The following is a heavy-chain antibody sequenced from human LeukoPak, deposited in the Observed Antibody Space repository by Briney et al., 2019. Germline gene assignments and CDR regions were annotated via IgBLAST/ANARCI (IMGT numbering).Heavy chain of an antibody. CDR2: ISGSGGST. V-gene: IGHV3-23*01. J-gene: IGHJ6*03. CDR1: GFTFSSYA. Sequence: GGSLRLSCTASGFTFSSYAMSWVRQAPGKGLEWVSAISGSGGSTYYADSVKGRFTISRDNSKNTLYLQMSSLRAEDTAVYYCAKGWCSSSDHYMDVWGKGTTVTVSS. D-gene: IGHD6-6*01. CDR3: AKGWCSSSDHYMDV.